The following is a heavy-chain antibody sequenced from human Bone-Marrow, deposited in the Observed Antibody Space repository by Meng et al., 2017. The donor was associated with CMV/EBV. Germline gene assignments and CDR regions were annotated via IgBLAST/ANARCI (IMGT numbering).Heavy chain of an antibody. CDR2: INHSGST. Sequence: GSLRLSCAVYGGSFSGYYWSWIRQPPGKGLEWIGEINHSGSTNYNPFLKSRVTISVDTSKNQFSLKLSSVTAADTAVYYCARGRYCSSTSCFRYAFDIWGQGTMVTVSS. D-gene: IGHD2-2*01. CDR1: GGSFSGYY. CDR3: ARGRYCSSTSCFRYAFDI. V-gene: IGHV4-34*01. J-gene: IGHJ3*02.